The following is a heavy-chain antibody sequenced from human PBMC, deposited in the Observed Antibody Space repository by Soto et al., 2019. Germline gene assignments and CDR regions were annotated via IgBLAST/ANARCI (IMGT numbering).Heavy chain of an antibody. CDR2: IYYSGST. CDR1: GGSISSSSYY. CDR3: ARLCHDFWSGYYLGWFDP. V-gene: IGHV4-39*01. D-gene: IGHD3-3*01. Sequence: SETLSLTCTVSGGSISSSSYYWGWIRQPPGKGLEWIGSIYYSGSTYYNPSLKSRVTISVDTSKNQFSLKLSSVTAADTAVYYCARLCHDFWSGYYLGWFDPWGQGTLVTVSS. J-gene: IGHJ5*02.